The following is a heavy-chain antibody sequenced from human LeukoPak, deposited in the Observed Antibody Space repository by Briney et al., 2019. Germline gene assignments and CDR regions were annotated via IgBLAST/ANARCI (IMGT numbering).Heavy chain of an antibody. J-gene: IGHJ4*02. V-gene: IGHV1-24*01. Sequence: GASVKVSCKVSGYTLTELSMHWVRQAPGKGLEWMGGFDPEDGETIYAQKLQDRVTVTTDTSTSTAYMELTSLRSDDTAVYYCARAGVDGFGGVIASDYWGQGTLVTVSS. D-gene: IGHD3-16*02. CDR3: ARAGVDGFGGVIASDY. CDR2: FDPEDGET. CDR1: GYTLTELS.